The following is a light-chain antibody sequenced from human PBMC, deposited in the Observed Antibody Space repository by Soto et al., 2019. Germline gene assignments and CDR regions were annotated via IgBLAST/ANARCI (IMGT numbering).Light chain of an antibody. CDR3: QQASSLPPT. Sequence: DIQMTQSPSSVSASVGDRVTITCRASQGIAGWLAWYQQKPGKAPKFLMYAASSLQSGVPSRFSDSGSGTDFTLTISSLQPEDFATYYCQQASSLPPTFGQGTKLEFK. V-gene: IGKV1D-12*01. CDR1: QGIAGW. CDR2: AAS. J-gene: IGKJ2*01.